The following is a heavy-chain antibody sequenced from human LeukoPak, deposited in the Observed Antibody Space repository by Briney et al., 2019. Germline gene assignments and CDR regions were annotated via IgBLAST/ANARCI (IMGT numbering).Heavy chain of an antibody. Sequence: ASVKVSCKASGGTFSSYAISWVRQAPGQGLEWMGGIIPIFGTANYAQKFQGRVTITTDESTSTAYMELSSLRSEDTAVYYCARMYYYDSSNAFDTWGQGTMVIVSS. CDR1: GGTFSSYA. CDR2: IIPIFGTA. V-gene: IGHV1-69*05. J-gene: IGHJ3*02. CDR3: ARMYYYDSSNAFDT. D-gene: IGHD3-22*01.